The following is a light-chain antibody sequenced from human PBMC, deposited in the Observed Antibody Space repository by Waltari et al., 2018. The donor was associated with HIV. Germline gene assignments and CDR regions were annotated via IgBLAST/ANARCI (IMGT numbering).Light chain of an antibody. J-gene: IGLJ2*01. Sequence: QSALTQPASVSGSPGQSLTISCTGTSSDVAAYNLVSWYQQRPGKPPKLIIYEFNKRPSGVSDRFSASKSGNTASLTLSGLQAEDEANYYCCSFTDTTTLGVVFGGGTKLTVL. CDR1: SSDVAAYNL. V-gene: IGLV2-14*02. CDR3: CSFTDTTTLGVV. CDR2: EFN.